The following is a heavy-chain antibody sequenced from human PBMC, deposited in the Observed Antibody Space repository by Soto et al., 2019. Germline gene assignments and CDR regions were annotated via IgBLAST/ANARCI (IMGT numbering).Heavy chain of an antibody. CDR3: AIGSSSSEHAFDI. J-gene: IGHJ3*02. D-gene: IGHD6-6*01. CDR1: GYTFTGYS. V-gene: IGHV1-2*04. Sequence: QVQLVQSGAEVKKPGASVKVSCKASGYTFTGYSMHWVRQAPGQGLEWMGRINPNSGGTNYAQKFQGWATMTSDTSISTAYMERSRRRSDETAVYYCAIGSSSSEHAFDIWGQGTMVTISS. CDR2: INPNSGGT.